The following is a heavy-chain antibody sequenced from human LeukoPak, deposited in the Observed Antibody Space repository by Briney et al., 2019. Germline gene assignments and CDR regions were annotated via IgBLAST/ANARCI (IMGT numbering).Heavy chain of an antibody. V-gene: IGHV3-23*01. Sequence: TGGSLRLSCAASEFTFSNYAMNWVRQAPGKGLEWVSGISGGGGSTYYADSVKGRFTISRDNSKNTLYLQMNSLRAEATAVYFCASYYYDSSGYYPYFDYWGQGTLVTVSS. CDR1: EFTFSNYA. CDR2: ISGGGGST. CDR3: ASYYYDSSGYYPYFDY. J-gene: IGHJ4*02. D-gene: IGHD3-22*01.